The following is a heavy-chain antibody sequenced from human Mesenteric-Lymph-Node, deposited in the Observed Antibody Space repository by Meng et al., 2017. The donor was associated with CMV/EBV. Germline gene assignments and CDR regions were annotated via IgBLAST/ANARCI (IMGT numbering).Heavy chain of an antibody. CDR3: ARDDYGGLYFNY. CDR2: TSYSGSPT. J-gene: IGHJ4*02. V-gene: IGHV3-48*03. Sequence: GESLKISCAASGFTFSSYALHWVRQAPGKGLEWVAYTSYSGSPTKYADSVRGRFTISRDNAKNSLYLEMNSLRAEDTAVYYCARDDYGGLYFNYWGQGTLVTVSS. D-gene: IGHD4-23*01. CDR1: GFTFSSYA.